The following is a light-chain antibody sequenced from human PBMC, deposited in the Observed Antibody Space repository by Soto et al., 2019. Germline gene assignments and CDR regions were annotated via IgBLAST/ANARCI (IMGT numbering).Light chain of an antibody. V-gene: IGKV1-5*03. Sequence: DIQMTQSPSTLSASVGDRVTITCRASQSISSWLAWYQQKPGKAPKLLIYKASSLESGVPSRFSGSGSGTEFTLTISSLQPDDFETYYCQQYNSYPWTGGQGTKVDI. J-gene: IGKJ1*01. CDR1: QSISSW. CDR2: KAS. CDR3: QQYNSYPWT.